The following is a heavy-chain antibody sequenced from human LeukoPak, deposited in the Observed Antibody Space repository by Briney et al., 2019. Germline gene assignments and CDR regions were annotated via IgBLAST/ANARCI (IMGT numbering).Heavy chain of an antibody. D-gene: IGHD2-2*01. Sequence: SLKVSCKASGYTFTGYYMHWVRQAPGQGLEWMGWVNTNSGGTNYAQKFQGRVTMTRDTSISTAYMELSRLRSDDTAVYYCARAGFGVVVPPAIGGFGPWGQVTLVTVGS. J-gene: IGHJ5*02. CDR3: ARAGFGVVVPPAIGGFGP. V-gene: IGHV1-2*02. CDR1: GYTFTGYY. CDR2: VNTNSGGT.